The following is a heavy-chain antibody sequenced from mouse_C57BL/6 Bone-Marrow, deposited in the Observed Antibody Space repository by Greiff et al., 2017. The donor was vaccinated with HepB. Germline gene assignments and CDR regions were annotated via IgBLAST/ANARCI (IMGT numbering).Heavy chain of an antibody. Sequence: EVKLVESGGGLVKPGGSLKLSCAASGFTFSSYAMSWVRQTPEKRLEWVATISDGGSYTYYPDNVKGRFTISRDNAKNNLYLQMSHLKSEDTAMYYCARGDGYDEAYGGQGTLVTVTA. J-gene: IGHJ3*01. D-gene: IGHD2-2*01. V-gene: IGHV5-4*03. CDR2: ISDGGSYT. CDR1: GFTFSSYA. CDR3: ARGDGYDEAY.